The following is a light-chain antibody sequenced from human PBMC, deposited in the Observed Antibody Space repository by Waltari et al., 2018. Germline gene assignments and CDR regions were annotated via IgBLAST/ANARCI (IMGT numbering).Light chain of an antibody. V-gene: IGLV2-14*03. J-gene: IGLJ2*01. CDR3: NSYAGSSSWI. CDR2: DVS. CDR1: SRDIGFYNF. Sequence: QSALTQSASVSGSPGQSITISCTGTSRDIGFYNFVSWYQHHPGKAPKLIIYDVSERPSGVSNRFSGSKSGTTASLTISGLQAEDEADYYCNSYAGSSSWISGGGTKLTVL.